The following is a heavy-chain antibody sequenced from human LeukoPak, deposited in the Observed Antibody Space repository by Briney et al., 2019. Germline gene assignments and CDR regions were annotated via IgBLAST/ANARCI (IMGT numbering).Heavy chain of an antibody. D-gene: IGHD2-15*01. CDR3: ARGLRSGGSCGVDY. Sequence: PSETLSLTCAVYGGSFSGYYWSWIRQSPGKGXXXXGEINHSGSTNYNPSLKSRVTISIDTSKNQFSLRLTSVTAADTAVYYCARGLRSGGSCGVDYWGQGTLVTVSS. CDR2: INHSGST. CDR1: GGSFSGYY. V-gene: IGHV4-34*01. J-gene: IGHJ4*02.